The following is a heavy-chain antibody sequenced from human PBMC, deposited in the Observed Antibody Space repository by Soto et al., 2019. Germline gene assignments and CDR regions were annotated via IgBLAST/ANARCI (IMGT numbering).Heavy chain of an antibody. J-gene: IGHJ4*02. V-gene: IGHV5-51*01. Sequence: PGESLKISCKGSGYSFSSHWIGWVRQMPGKGLEWMGIIYPGDSDTRYSPSFQGQVTISADKSISTAYLQWSSLKASDTAMYYCARPSEVAATGVGFDYWGQGTLVTVSS. CDR1: GYSFSSHW. CDR3: ARPSEVAATGVGFDY. D-gene: IGHD2-15*01. CDR2: IYPGDSDT.